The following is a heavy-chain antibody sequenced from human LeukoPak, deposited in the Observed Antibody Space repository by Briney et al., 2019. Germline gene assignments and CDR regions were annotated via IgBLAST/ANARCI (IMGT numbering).Heavy chain of an antibody. CDR3: ANRYWGSGYDAFDI. D-gene: IGHD7-27*01. J-gene: IGHJ3*02. Sequence: GGSLRLSCVASGFAFSNYAMTWVRQAPGKGLEWVSALSSSGGTTFYADSVKGRFTISRDNSKNTLYLQMNTLRAEDTAVYYCANRYWGSGYDAFDIWGQGTMVTVSS. CDR2: LSSSGGTT. CDR1: GFAFSNYA. V-gene: IGHV3-23*01.